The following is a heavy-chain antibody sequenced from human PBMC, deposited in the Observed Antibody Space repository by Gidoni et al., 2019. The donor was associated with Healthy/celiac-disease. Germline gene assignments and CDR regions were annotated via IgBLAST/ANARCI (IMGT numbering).Heavy chain of an antibody. J-gene: IGHJ4*02. CDR2: INHSGST. Sequence: QVQLQQWGAGLLKPSETLSLTCAVYGGSFSGYYWSWIRQPPGKGLEWIGEINHSGSTNYNPSLKSRVTISVDTSKNQFSLKLSSVTAADTAVYYCARGSLIVVVPAAQAEEKVNFDYWGQGTLVTVSS. CDR1: GGSFSGYY. D-gene: IGHD2-2*01. CDR3: ARGSLIVVVPAAQAEEKVNFDY. V-gene: IGHV4-34*01.